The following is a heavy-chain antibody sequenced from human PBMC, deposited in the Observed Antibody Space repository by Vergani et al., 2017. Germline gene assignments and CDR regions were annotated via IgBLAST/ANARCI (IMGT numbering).Heavy chain of an antibody. J-gene: IGHJ4*02. V-gene: IGHV3-30*02. Sequence: QVQLVESGGGVVQPGGSLRLSCGASGFTFSNYGMHWVRQAPGKGLEWVTFIRYDGSNTYYADSVKGRFNISRDNSKNTLFLQMNSLRPEDTAVYYCARDTVTGSRYFDYWGQGTLVTVSS. CDR3: ARDTVTGSRYFDY. CDR2: IRYDGSNT. CDR1: GFTFSNYG. D-gene: IGHD6-19*01.